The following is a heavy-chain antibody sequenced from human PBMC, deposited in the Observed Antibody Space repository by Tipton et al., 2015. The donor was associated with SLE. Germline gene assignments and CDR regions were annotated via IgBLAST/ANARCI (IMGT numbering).Heavy chain of an antibody. CDR2: RHHGGST. CDR3: ARFGRSAAMDWFDR. V-gene: IGHV4-59*12. CDR1: GGSISSYY. J-gene: IGHJ5*02. D-gene: IGHD2-2*01. Sequence: TLSLTCTVSGGSISSYYWSWIRQPPGKGLEWIGSRHHGGSTNYNPALTSRVTTSGDPSKNQFSLTLSSVTAADTAIYYCARFGRSAAMDWFDRWGQGTLVTVSS.